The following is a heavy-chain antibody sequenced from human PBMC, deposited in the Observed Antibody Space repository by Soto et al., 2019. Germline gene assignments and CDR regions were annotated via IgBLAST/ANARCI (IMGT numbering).Heavy chain of an antibody. J-gene: IGHJ4*02. CDR1: GYTFTNYG. CDR2: ISVHNGKT. V-gene: IGHV1-18*01. Sequence: ASVKVSCKTSGYTFTNYGFNWVRQAPGQGLEWMGWISVHNGKTNYAQNLQGRVTMTTDTSTSTAYMELSSLRSEDTAVYYCATYQLPPSTVLWGQGTLVTVSS. D-gene: IGHD2-2*01. CDR3: ATYQLPPSTVL.